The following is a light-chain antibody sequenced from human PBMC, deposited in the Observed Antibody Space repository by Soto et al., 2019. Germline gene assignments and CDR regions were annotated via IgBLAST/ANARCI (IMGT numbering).Light chain of an antibody. CDR1: QDIRKY. Sequence: DIQMTQSPSSLSASVGDRVTITCQASQDIRKYLNWYQQKPGRAPKLLIYGASNLETGVPSRFSGSGYGTAHTLEIGSLQPEDSATYYCQHYDNLPPFTFGPGTKVAIK. V-gene: IGKV1-33*01. CDR3: QHYDNLPPFT. CDR2: GAS. J-gene: IGKJ3*01.